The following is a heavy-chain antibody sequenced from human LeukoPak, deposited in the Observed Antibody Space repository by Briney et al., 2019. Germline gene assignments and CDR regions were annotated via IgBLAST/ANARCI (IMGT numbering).Heavy chain of an antibody. Sequence: SETLSLTCTVSGGSISSYYWSWIRQPPGKGLEWIGYIYYSGSTNYNPSLKSRVAISVDTSKNQFSLKLSSVTAADTAVYYCARVGVGKGSYSWDAFDIWGQGTMVTVSS. J-gene: IGHJ3*02. CDR1: GGSISSYY. CDR3: ARVGVGKGSYSWDAFDI. V-gene: IGHV4-59*01. D-gene: IGHD1-26*01. CDR2: IYYSGST.